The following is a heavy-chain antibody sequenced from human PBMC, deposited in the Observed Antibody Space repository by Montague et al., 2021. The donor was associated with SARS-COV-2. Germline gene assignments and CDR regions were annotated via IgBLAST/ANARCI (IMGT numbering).Heavy chain of an antibody. Sequence: SETLSLTCAVSGGSISSSSYYWGWIRQPPGKGLEWIGSIYYSGSTYYNPSLKSRVTISVDTSKNQFSLKLSSVTAADTAVYYCARASTRRFGKLFGPYYYSYGMDVWGQGTMVTVS. CDR2: IYYSGST. CDR1: GGSISSSSYY. CDR3: ARASTRRFGKLFGPYYYSYGMDV. J-gene: IGHJ6*02. V-gene: IGHV4-39*07. D-gene: IGHD3-10*01.